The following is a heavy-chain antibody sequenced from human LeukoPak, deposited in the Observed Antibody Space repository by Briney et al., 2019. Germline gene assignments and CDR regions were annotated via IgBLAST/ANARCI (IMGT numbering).Heavy chain of an antibody. J-gene: IGHJ6*03. CDR3: ARETSQKGAHYMDV. V-gene: IGHV4-39*07. Sequence: SETLSLTCTVSGGSISSSSYYWGWIRPPPGKGLEWIGSIYYSGSTNYNPSLKSRVTITVDTSKNQFSLKLSSVTAADTAVYYCARETSQKGAHYMDVWGKGTTVTISS. CDR1: GGSISSSSYY. D-gene: IGHD3-16*01. CDR2: IYYSGST.